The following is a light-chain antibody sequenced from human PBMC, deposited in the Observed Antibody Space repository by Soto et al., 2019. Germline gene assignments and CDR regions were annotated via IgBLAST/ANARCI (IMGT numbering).Light chain of an antibody. V-gene: IGLV1-47*02. J-gene: IGLJ1*01. CDR3: AAWDDSLRGYV. CDR2: GNT. CDR1: SSNIGRNY. Sequence: QPVLSQPPSASGTPGQRVTISCSGSSSNIGRNYIYWYQQLPGTAPKLLIYGNTQRPSGVPDRFSGSKSGTSVSLAISGLRSEDEAEYYCAAWDDSLRGYVFGTGTKLTVL.